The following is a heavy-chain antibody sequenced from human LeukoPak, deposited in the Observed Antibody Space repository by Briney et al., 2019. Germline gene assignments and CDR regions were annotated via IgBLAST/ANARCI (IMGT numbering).Heavy chain of an antibody. V-gene: IGHV3-73*01. D-gene: IGHD6-19*01. CDR2: IRSKLSGYAT. CDR3: TREGSGWYTDY. CDR1: GFTFSGSA. J-gene: IGHJ4*02. Sequence: GGSLRLSCAASGFTFSGSAMHWVRQASGKGLEWVGRIRSKLSGYATVYAASVKGRFTISRDDSKNTAYLQMNSLKTEDTAMYYCTREGSGWYTDYWGQGTLVTVSS.